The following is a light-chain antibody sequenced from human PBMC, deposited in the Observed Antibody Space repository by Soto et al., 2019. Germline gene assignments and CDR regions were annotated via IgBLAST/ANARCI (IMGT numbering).Light chain of an antibody. V-gene: IGKV3-11*01. CDR3: QQRSNWPPIT. CDR2: DAS. J-gene: IGKJ5*01. CDR1: QSVGTY. Sequence: EIALTQSPATLSLYQGQKATLSCCASQSVGTYLAWYQQKVGQAPRLLIYDASNRATGIPARFSGSGSGTEFTLTISSLEPEDFAVYYCQQRSNWPPITFGQGTRLEIK.